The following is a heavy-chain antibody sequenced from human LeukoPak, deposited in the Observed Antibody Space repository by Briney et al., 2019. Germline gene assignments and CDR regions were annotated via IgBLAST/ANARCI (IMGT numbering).Heavy chain of an antibody. CDR3: VRGGTFH. V-gene: IGHV3-48*03. D-gene: IGHD3-16*01. Sequence: PGGSLRLSCVGSGFTFSSYEMYWCRQAPGKGLDWVSYISGSSGLIYYADSVKGRFTISRDNAKNSLFLQMNSLRVEDTAVYYCVRGGTFHWGQGTLVTVSS. CDR2: ISGSSGLI. J-gene: IGHJ4*02. CDR1: GFTFSSYE.